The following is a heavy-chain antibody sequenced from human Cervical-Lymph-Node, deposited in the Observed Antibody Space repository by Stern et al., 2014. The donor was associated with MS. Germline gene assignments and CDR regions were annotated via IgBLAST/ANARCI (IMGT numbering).Heavy chain of an antibody. J-gene: IGHJ6*02. CDR2: IFLAVSDS. Sequence: MTLMESGAEVKKPGESLKISCKVSGYNFGDSWIGWGRQHPGQVMEWMWTIFLAVSDSRHSPSFEGQVPIAADESISTAFLQSSSLKASDTGIYYCARHQPAATFAMDVWGQGTTVIVSS. D-gene: IGHD2-2*01. V-gene: IGHV5-51*01. CDR1: GYNFGDSW. CDR3: ARHQPAATFAMDV.